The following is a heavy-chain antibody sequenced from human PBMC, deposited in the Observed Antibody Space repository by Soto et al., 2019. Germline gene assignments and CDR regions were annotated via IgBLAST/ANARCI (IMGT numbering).Heavy chain of an antibody. Sequence: SQTLSLICAISGDSVSSNGAAWTWIRQSPSRGLEWLGRTYYRSKWYNDYAVSVKSRIIINPDTSKNQFSLQLDSVSPEDTAIYYCARSTTTVGCDYWGQGTLVTVSS. D-gene: IGHD1-1*01. V-gene: IGHV6-1*01. CDR3: ARSTTTVGCDY. J-gene: IGHJ4*02. CDR2: TYYRSKWYN. CDR1: GDSVSSNGAA.